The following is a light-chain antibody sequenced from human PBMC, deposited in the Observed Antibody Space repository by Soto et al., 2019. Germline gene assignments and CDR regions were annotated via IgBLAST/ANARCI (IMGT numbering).Light chain of an antibody. CDR3: SSYTSTSSRV. V-gene: IGLV2-14*01. J-gene: IGLJ1*01. CDR2: EVS. CDR1: SSDVGGYNY. Sequence: QSVLTQPAFVSGSPGQPITISCTGNSSDVGGYNYVSWYQHPPGKAPKLMISEVSNRPSGVSNRFSGSKSGNTASLTISGLQAEDEADYYCSSYTSTSSRVFGTGTKVTVL.